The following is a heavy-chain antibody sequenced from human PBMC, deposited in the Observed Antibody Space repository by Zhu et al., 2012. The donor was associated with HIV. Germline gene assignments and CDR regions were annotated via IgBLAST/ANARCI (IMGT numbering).Heavy chain of an antibody. V-gene: IGHV4-38-2*01. J-gene: IGHJ5*02. Sequence: QVQLQESGPGLVKPSETLSLTCAVSGYSISSGYYWGWIRQPPGKGLEWIGSIYHSGSTYYNPSLKSRVTISVDTSKNQFSLKLSSVTAADTAVYYCARVDYYGSGSYYTSYNWFDPWGQGTLVTVSS. CDR3: ARVDYYGSGSYYTSYNWFDP. CDR2: IYHSGST. CDR1: GYSISSGYY. D-gene: IGHD3-10*01.